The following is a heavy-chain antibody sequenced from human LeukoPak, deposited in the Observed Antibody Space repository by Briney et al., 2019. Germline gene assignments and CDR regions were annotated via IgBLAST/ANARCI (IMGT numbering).Heavy chain of an antibody. CDR2: LYSGGGT. CDR1: GFTFSSYA. V-gene: IGHV3-23*03. D-gene: IGHD6-19*01. J-gene: IGHJ4*02. Sequence: GGSLTLSCAASGFTFSSYAMSWVREAPARGLEWVSGLYSGGGTYYADSVKGRFTVSRDDSKSMHFLQMNSLRPEDTALYFCAKRITVSAGYYLDSWGRGTLVTVSS. CDR3: AKRITVSAGYYLDS.